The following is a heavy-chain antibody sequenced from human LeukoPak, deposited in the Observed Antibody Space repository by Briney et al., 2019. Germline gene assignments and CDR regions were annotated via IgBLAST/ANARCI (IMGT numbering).Heavy chain of an antibody. J-gene: IGHJ5*02. CDR1: GGSISSYY. CDR3: ARHLGRDGYNYRNWFDP. Sequence: PSETLSLTCTVSGGSISSYYWSWIRQPPGKGLEWIGYIYTSGSTNYNPSLKSRVTISVDTSKNQFSLKLSSVTAADTAAYYCARHLGRDGYNYRNWFDPWGQGTLVTVSS. D-gene: IGHD5-24*01. CDR2: IYTSGST. V-gene: IGHV4-4*09.